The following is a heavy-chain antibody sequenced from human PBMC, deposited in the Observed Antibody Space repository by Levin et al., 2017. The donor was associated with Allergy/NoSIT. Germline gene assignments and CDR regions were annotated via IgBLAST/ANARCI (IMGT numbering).Heavy chain of an antibody. V-gene: IGHV3-7*01. J-gene: IGHJ4*02. Sequence: GESLKISCAASGFTFSSYWMSWVRQAPGKGLEWVANIKQDGSEKYYVDSVKGRFTISRDNAKNSLYLQMNSLRAEDTAVYYCARTQLGTAVFYWGQGTLVTVSS. D-gene: IGHD7-27*01. CDR3: ARTQLGTAVFY. CDR2: IKQDGSEK. CDR1: GFTFSSYW.